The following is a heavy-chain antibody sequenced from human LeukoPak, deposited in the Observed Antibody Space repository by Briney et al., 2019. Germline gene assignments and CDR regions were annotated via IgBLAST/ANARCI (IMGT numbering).Heavy chain of an antibody. Sequence: TGGSLRLSCAASGFTISSNYMSWVRQAPGKGLEWVSVIYSGGSTYYADSVKGRFTISRDNSKNTLYLQMNSLRAEDTAVYYCARDLHSSGWSNYYGMDVWGQGTTVTVSS. D-gene: IGHD6-19*01. CDR2: IYSGGST. CDR3: ARDLHSSGWSNYYGMDV. CDR1: GFTISSNY. J-gene: IGHJ6*02. V-gene: IGHV3-53*05.